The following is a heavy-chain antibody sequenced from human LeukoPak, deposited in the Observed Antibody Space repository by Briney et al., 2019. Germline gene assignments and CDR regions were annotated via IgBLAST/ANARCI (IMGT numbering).Heavy chain of an antibody. V-gene: IGHV1-2*02. CDR1: GFTFTAYP. J-gene: IGHJ4*02. CDR2: IKPNSGAT. CDR3: ARDQDPTVFDY. Sequence: ASVRVSCTASGFTFTAYPIHWVRQAPGQGPEWMGGIKPNSGATDPTQKFRGRITMTRDTSTSTAFLEVNRLTSDDTAVYYCARDQDPTVFDYWGQGTLVTVSS.